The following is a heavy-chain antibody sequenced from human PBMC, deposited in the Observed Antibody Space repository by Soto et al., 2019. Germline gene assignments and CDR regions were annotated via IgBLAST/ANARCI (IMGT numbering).Heavy chain of an antibody. V-gene: IGHV3-33*01. J-gene: IGHJ6*02. Sequence: QVQLVESGGGVVQPGRSLRLSCAASGFTFSSYGMHWVRQTPGKGLEWVAVIWFDGSTKYYADSVKGRFTISRDTSKNTLYLQMNSLRPEDTAVYYCARNREYSGYGGYFYGMDVWGQGTMVTVSS. CDR1: GFTFSSYG. CDR3: ARNREYSGYGGYFYGMDV. CDR2: IWFDGSTK. D-gene: IGHD5-12*01.